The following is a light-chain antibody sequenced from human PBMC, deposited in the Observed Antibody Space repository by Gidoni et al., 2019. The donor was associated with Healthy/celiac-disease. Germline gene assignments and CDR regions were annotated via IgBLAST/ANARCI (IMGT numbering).Light chain of an antibody. Sequence: GTLSLSPGERATLSCRASQSVSSSYLAWYQKKPGQAPRLLIYGASSRATGIPDRFSGSGSGTDFTLTISRLEPEDFAVYYCQQYGSSPRSFGQGTKLEIK. CDR2: GAS. V-gene: IGKV3-20*01. J-gene: IGKJ2*04. CDR1: QSVSSSY. CDR3: QQYGSSPRS.